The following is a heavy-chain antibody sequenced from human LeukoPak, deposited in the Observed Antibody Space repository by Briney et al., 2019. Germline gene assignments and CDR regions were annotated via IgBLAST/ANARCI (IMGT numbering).Heavy chain of an antibody. Sequence: PGGSLRLSCAASGFTFSSYSMNWDRQAPGKGLEWVSSISSSSSYIYYADSVKGRFTISRDNAKNSLYLQMNSLRAEDTAVYYCARDTMAPELYYYYGMDVWGQGTTVTVSS. D-gene: IGHD3-10*01. V-gene: IGHV3-21*01. CDR1: GFTFSSYS. J-gene: IGHJ6*02. CDR3: ARDTMAPELYYYYGMDV. CDR2: ISSSSSYI.